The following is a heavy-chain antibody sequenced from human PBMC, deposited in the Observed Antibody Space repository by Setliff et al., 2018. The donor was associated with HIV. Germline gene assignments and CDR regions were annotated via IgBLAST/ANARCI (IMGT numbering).Heavy chain of an antibody. Sequence: SETLSLTCTVSGGSISSSSYYWGWIRQPPGKGLEWIGSIYYSGSTYYNPSLKSRVTISVDTSKNQFSLKLSSVTAADTAVYYCARGTRVGANDAFDIWGQGTMVTVSS. J-gene: IGHJ3*02. V-gene: IGHV4-39*07. CDR3: ARGTRVGANDAFDI. CDR1: GGSISSSSYY. CDR2: IYYSGST. D-gene: IGHD1-26*01.